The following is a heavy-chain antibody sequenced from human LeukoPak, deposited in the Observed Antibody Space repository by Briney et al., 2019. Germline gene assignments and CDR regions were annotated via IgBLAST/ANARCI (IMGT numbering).Heavy chain of an antibody. CDR2: INPSGGTT. V-gene: IGHV1-46*01. CDR1: GYTFTNYY. CDR3: ARPTSIIPASNVYYYYYAMDV. J-gene: IGHJ6*02. D-gene: IGHD2-2*01. Sequence: ASVKVSCTASGYTFTNYYMHWVRQAPGQGLEWMGIINPSGGTTTYAHKFQDRVTMTRDTSTSTVYMEVSSLRPEDTAVYYCARPTSIIPASNVYYYYYAMDVWGQGTTVTVSS.